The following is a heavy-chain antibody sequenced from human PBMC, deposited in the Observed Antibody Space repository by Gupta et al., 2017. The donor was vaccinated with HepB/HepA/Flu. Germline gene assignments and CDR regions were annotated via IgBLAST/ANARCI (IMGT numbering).Heavy chain of an antibody. J-gene: IGHJ4*02. CDR1: GFTFSTSW. CDR2: INQDGSEK. Sequence: EVHVVESGGALVQPGGSLRLSCAASGFTFSTSWMDWVRQAPGKGLEWVANINQDGSEKYYVDSVKGRFAISRDNVKNSVYLQINSLRVEDTAVYYCSWSLNYWGQGTRVTVSS. CDR3: SWSLNY. D-gene: IGHD1-26*01. V-gene: IGHV3-7*01.